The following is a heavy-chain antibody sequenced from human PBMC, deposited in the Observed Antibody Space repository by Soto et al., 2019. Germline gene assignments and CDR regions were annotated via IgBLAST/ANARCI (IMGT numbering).Heavy chain of an antibody. Sequence: QVQLVQSGTEVKKPGSSVKVSCKASGGTFSSYAISWVRQAPGQGLEWMGGIIPIFGTTNYAQRFQGRVSITADESTSTTYMELSSLRSXDTXXXXCAGSYKYGSGTFDAFDIWGQGTLVTVSS. CDR2: IIPIFGTT. D-gene: IGHD3-10*01. CDR3: AGSYKYGSGTFDAFDI. V-gene: IGHV1-69*01. J-gene: IGHJ3*02. CDR1: GGTFSSYA.